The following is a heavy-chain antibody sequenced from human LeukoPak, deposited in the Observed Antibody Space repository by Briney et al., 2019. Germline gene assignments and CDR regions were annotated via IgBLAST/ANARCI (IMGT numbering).Heavy chain of an antibody. J-gene: IGHJ4*02. CDR1: GFTFSSYA. D-gene: IGHD6-19*01. Sequence: GGSLRLSCAASGFTFSSYAMHWVRQAPGKGLEWVAVISYDGSNKYYADSVKGRFTISRDNSKNTLYLQMNSLRAEDTTVYYCAARLEWLVNQRVIDYWGQGTLVTVSS. CDR3: AARLEWLVNQRVIDY. CDR2: ISYDGSNK. V-gene: IGHV3-30-3*01.